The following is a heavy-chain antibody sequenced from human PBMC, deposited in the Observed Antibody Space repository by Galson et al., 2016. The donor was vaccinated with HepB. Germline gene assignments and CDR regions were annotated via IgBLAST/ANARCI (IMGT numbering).Heavy chain of an antibody. V-gene: IGHV4-4*02. J-gene: IGHJ5*02. CDR2: ISHSGST. Sequence: ETLSLTCAVSGDSISSNYWWSWVRQSPGKGLEWIAEISHSGSTNYNPSPKSRVTISVDKSKNQFSLNLSSLTAADTAVYYCARASRNILTGYHFDPWGQGTVVTVSS. CDR3: ARASRNILTGYHFDP. CDR1: GDSISSNYW. D-gene: IGHD3-9*01.